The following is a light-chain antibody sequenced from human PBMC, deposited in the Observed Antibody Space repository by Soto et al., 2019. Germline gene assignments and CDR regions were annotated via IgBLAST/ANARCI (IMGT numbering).Light chain of an antibody. CDR1: SSDVGGYNY. CDR2: DVS. V-gene: IGLV2-11*01. CDR3: CSYAGNSLWV. J-gene: IGLJ3*02. Sequence: QSVLTQPRSVSGSPGQSVTISCTGTSSDVGGYNYVSWYQHHPGKAPKLMIYDVSKWPSGVPDRFSGSKSGNTASLTISGLQAEDEADYYCCSYAGNSLWVFGGGTKLTVL.